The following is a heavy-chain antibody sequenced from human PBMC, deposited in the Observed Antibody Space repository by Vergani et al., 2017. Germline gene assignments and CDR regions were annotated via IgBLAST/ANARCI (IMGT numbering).Heavy chain of an antibody. CDR3: ARGELLGYCSGGSCHGWFDP. J-gene: IGHJ5*02. V-gene: IGHV4-34*01. CDR1: GGSFSGYY. CDR2: INHSGST. Sequence: QVQLQQWGAGLLKPSETLSLTCAVYGGSFSGYYWSWIRQPPGKGVEWIGEINHSGSTNYNPSLKSRVTISVDTSKNQFSLKLSSVTAADTAVYYCARGELLGYCSGGSCHGWFDPWGQGTLVTVSS. D-gene: IGHD2-15*01.